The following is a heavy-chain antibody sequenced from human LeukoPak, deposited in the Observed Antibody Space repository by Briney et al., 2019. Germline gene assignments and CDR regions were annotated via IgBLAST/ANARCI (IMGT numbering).Heavy chain of an antibody. D-gene: IGHD4-17*01. CDR3: ARGPYGDYALDAFDI. CDR2: IWYDGSNK. CDR1: GFTLSSDG. Sequence: GGTLPLSWAAAGFTLSSDGMHRVRQAPGKGLEWVAVIWYDGSNKYYADSVKGRFTISRDNSKNTLYLQMNSLRAEDTAVYYCARGPYGDYALDAFDIWGQGTMVTVSS. V-gene: IGHV3-33*08. J-gene: IGHJ3*02.